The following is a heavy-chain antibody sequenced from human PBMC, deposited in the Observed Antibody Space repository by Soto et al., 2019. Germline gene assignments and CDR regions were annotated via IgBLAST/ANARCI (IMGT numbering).Heavy chain of an antibody. D-gene: IGHD3-10*01. CDR3: SRVDPGETSPFDH. V-gene: IGHV1-46*03. CDR1: GYIFTSYY. Sequence: QVELVQSGAEVKKPGAPVKVSCKASGYIFTSYYLHWVRQAPGQGLEWMGWINPFDGSRMFAQSFQGRVTFTRDTSTSTVYTELSGLRSDDTAVYYCSRVDPGETSPFDHWGQGTLVTVSS. CDR2: INPFDGSR. J-gene: IGHJ4*02.